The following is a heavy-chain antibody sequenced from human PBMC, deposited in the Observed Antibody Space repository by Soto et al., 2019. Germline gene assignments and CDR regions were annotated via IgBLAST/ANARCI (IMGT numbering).Heavy chain of an antibody. CDR3: AKDLLVRGVNYYYYYMDV. Sequence: QVQLVESGGGVVQPGRSLRLSCAASGFTFSSYGMHWVRQAPGKGLAWVAVISYDGSNKYYADSVKGRFTISRDNSKNTRYLQMNSLRAEDTAVYYCAKDLLVRGVNYYYYYMDVWGKGTTVTVSS. V-gene: IGHV3-30*18. CDR1: GFTFSSYG. J-gene: IGHJ6*03. CDR2: ISYDGSNK. D-gene: IGHD3-10*01.